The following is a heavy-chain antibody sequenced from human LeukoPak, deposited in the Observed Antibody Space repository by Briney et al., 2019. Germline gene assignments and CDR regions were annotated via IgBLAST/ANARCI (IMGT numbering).Heavy chain of an antibody. CDR3: ARGSGSFDY. D-gene: IGHD3-3*01. CDR1: GGSISSYY. J-gene: IGHJ4*02. CDR2: IYYSGST. V-gene: IGHV4-59*01. Sequence: PSETLSLTCTVSGGSISSYYWSWIRQPPGKGLEWIGYIYYSGSTNYNPSLKSRVTISVDTSKNQFSLKLSSVTAADTAAYYCARGSGSFDYWGQGTLVTVSS.